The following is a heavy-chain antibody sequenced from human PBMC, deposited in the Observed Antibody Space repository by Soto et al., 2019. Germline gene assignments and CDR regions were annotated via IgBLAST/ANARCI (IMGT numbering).Heavy chain of an antibody. Sequence: SETLSLTCTVSGGSISSGGYYWSWIRQHPGKGLEWIGYIYYSGSTYYNPSLKSRVTISVDTSKNQFSLKLSSVTAADTAVYYCARDSRQLTQGWFDPWGQGTLVTVSS. CDR3: ARDSRQLTQGWFDP. D-gene: IGHD6-13*01. CDR1: GGSISSGGYY. J-gene: IGHJ5*02. V-gene: IGHV4-31*03. CDR2: IYYSGST.